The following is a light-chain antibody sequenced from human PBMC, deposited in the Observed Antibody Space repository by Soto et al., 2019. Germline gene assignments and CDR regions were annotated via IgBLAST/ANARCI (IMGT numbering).Light chain of an antibody. J-gene: IGLJ1*01. Sequence: QSALTQPASVSGSPGQSITISCTGTSSDVGGYNYVSWYQQHPGKAPKLMIYDVSNRPSGVSNRFSGSKSGNTASLTISGLQAEDEADYSCSSYTSNSTPRVFGTGTKLTVL. CDR3: SSYTSNSTPRV. CDR1: SSDVGGYNY. CDR2: DVS. V-gene: IGLV2-14*01.